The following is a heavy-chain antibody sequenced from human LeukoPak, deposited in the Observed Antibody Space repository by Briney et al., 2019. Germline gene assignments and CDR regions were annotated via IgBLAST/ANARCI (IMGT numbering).Heavy chain of an antibody. CDR2: ISGSGGST. J-gene: IGHJ4*02. CDR3: AYCSGGSCYSDFDY. Sequence: GGSLRLSCAASGFTFSSYAMSWVRQAPGKGLEWVSAISGSGGSTYYADSVKGRFTISRDNSKNTLYLQMNSLRAEDTAVYYCAYCSGGSCYSDFDYWGQGTLVTVSS. V-gene: IGHV3-23*01. D-gene: IGHD2-15*01. CDR1: GFTFSSYA.